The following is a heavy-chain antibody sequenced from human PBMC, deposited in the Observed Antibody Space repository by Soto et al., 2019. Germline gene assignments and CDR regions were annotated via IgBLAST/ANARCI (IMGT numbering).Heavy chain of an antibody. J-gene: IGHJ6*03. CDR3: ARGIVVVPAAMSVDYYYMDV. Sequence: PSETLSLTCTVSGGSISRSSYYWGWIRQPPGKGLEWIGSIYYSGSTYYNPSLKSRVTISVDTSKNQFSLKLSSVTAADTAVYYCARGIVVVPAAMSVDYYYMDVWGKGTTVTVSS. CDR1: GGSISRSSYY. CDR2: IYYSGST. D-gene: IGHD2-2*01. V-gene: IGHV4-39*01.